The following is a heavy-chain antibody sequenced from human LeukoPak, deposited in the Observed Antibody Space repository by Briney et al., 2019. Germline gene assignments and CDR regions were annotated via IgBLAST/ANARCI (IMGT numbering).Heavy chain of an antibody. V-gene: IGHV4-34*01. CDR2: INHSGST. CDR3: ARYCSGGSCYSGGRYYYGMDV. CDR1: GGSFSGYY. J-gene: IGHJ6*02. Sequence: PSETLSLTCAVYGGSFSGYYWSWIRQPPGKGLEWIGEINHSGSTNYNPSLKSRVTISVDTSKNQFSLKLSSVTAADTAVYYCARYCSGGSCYSGGRYYYGMDVWGQGTTVTVSS. D-gene: IGHD2-15*01.